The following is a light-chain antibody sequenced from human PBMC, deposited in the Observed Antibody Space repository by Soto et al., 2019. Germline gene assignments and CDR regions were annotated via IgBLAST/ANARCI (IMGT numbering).Light chain of an antibody. CDR2: EVS. CDR3: SLYTSENAYV. CDR1: STDFVSYNR. J-gene: IGLJ1*01. Sequence: QSVVTQPPSVSGSPGQSFTISCTGTSTDFVSYNRVSWYQQPPGTAPKLMIYEVSKRPSGVPDRFSGSKSGNTASLTISGLQAADEADYYCSLYTSENAYVFGTGTKVTV. V-gene: IGLV2-18*01.